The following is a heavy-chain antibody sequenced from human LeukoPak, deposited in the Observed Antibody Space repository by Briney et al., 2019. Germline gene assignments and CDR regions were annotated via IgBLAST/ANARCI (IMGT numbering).Heavy chain of an antibody. CDR2: IVVGSGNT. Sequence: ASVKVSCKASGFTFTSSAVQWVRQARGQRLEWIGWIVVGSGNTNYAQKFQERVTITRDMSISIAYMELSSLRSEDTAVYYCAADLGATDAFDIWAKGQWSPSLQ. CDR1: GFTFTSSA. D-gene: IGHD3-16*01. V-gene: IGHV1-58*01. CDR3: AADLGATDAFDI. J-gene: IGHJ3*02.